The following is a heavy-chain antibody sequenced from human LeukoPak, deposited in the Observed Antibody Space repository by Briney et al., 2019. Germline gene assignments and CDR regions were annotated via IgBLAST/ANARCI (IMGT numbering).Heavy chain of an antibody. V-gene: IGHV3-21*01. J-gene: IGHJ4*02. CDR2: IVSSSFYI. D-gene: IGHD2-2*01. CDR1: GFTFSSYN. CDR3: ARGTIAWAGVDY. Sequence: GGSLRLSCAASGFTFSSYNMNWVRQAPGKGLEWVSSIVSSSFYIYYADSVKGRFTISRDNAKSSLYLQMNSLRAEDTAVYYCARGTIAWAGVDYWGQGTLVTVSS.